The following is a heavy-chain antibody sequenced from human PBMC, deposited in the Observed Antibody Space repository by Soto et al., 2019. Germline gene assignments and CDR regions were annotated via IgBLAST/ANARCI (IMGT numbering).Heavy chain of an antibody. D-gene: IGHD2-2*01. CDR2: IVVGSGNT. V-gene: IGHV1-58*01. J-gene: IGHJ6*02. CDR1: GFTFTSSA. Sequence: SVKVSCKASGFTFTSSAVQWVRQARGQRLEWIGWIVVGSGNTNYAQKFQERVTITRDMSTSTAYMELSSLRSEDTAVYYRAADMGRYCSSTSCALYYYYGMDVWGQGTTVTVSS. CDR3: AADMGRYCSSTSCALYYYYGMDV.